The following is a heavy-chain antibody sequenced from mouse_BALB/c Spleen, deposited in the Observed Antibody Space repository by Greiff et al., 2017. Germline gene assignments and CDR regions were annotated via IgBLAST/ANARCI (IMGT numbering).Heavy chain of an antibody. V-gene: IGHV14-3*02. Sequence: EVQLQQPGAELVKPGASVKLSCTASGFNIKDTYMPWVKQRPEQGLEWIGRIDPANGNTKYDPKFQGKATITADTSSNTAYLQLSSLTSEDTAVYYCALLKGKAWFAYWGQGTLVTVSA. J-gene: IGHJ3*01. CDR1: GFNIKDTY. CDR3: ALLKGKAWFAY. CDR2: IDPANGNT.